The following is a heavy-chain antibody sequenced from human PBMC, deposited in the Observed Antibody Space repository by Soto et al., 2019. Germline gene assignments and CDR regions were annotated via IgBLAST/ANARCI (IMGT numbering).Heavy chain of an antibody. CDR2: IIPIFGTA. V-gene: IGHV1-69*13. CDR1: GGTFSSYA. J-gene: IGHJ4*02. Sequence: SVKVSCKASGGTFSSYAISWVRQAPGQGLEWMGGIIPIFGTANYAQKFQGRVTITADESTSTAYMELSSLRSEDTAVYYCAREGRYYDSSGHYFDYWGQGTLVTVSS. D-gene: IGHD3-22*01. CDR3: AREGRYYDSSGHYFDY.